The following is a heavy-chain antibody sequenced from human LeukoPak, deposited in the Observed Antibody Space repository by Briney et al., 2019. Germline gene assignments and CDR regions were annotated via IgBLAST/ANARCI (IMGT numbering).Heavy chain of an antibody. D-gene: IGHD5-24*01. CDR2: IHPHGIF. CDR3: ARGRDRSKAGDH. V-gene: IGHV4-34*01. J-gene: IGHJ4*02. CDR1: GGSCDDYY. Sequence: KPSATLSLTCDVSGGSCDDYYCSWIRQPPGKGLEWIGEIHPHGIFYYNSSLMSRVTISIDTSKSQFSLRLTSVTAADTAFYYCARGRDRSKAGDHWGQGSLVTVSS.